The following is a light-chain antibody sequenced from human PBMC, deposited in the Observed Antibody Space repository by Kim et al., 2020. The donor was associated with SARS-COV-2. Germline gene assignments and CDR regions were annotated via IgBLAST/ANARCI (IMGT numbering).Light chain of an antibody. CDR2: GAS. J-gene: IGKJ2*01. CDR3: QQYGPSSMYT. CDR1: QRVISSY. V-gene: IGKV3-20*01. Sequence: EIVLTQSPGTLSLPPGESATLSCRASQRVISSYFAWYQQKPGQAPRLLIYGASTRATGIPDRFSGSGSGTDFTLTISRLEPQDFAVYYCQQYGPSSMYTFGQGTKLEI.